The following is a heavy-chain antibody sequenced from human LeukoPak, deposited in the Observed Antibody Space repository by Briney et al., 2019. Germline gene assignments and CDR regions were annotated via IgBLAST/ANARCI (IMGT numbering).Heavy chain of an antibody. CDR3: ARDWWGIDY. J-gene: IGHJ4*02. Sequence: GGSLRLSCAASGFTFSSHAMCWVRQAPGKGLEWVALISNDGTNQYYADSVKDRFTISRDNAKNTLFLQMKGLRPEDTAVYYCARDWWGIDYWGQGTLITVSS. V-gene: IGHV3-30-3*01. D-gene: IGHD2-8*02. CDR1: GFTFSSHA. CDR2: ISNDGTNQ.